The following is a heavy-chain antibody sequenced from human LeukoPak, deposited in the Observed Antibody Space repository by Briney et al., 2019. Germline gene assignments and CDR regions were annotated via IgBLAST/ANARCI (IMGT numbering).Heavy chain of an antibody. J-gene: IGHJ2*01. CDR1: GFTFSSYS. CDR3: ARDRWEPLRYWYFDL. D-gene: IGHD1-26*01. V-gene: IGHV3-21*01. Sequence: PGGSLRLSCAASGFTFSSYSMNWVRQAPGKGLEWVSSISSSSTYIYYEDSVKGRFTISRDNAKNSLYLQMNSLRAEDTAVYYCARDRWEPLRYWYFDLWGRGTLVTVSS. CDR2: ISSSSTYI.